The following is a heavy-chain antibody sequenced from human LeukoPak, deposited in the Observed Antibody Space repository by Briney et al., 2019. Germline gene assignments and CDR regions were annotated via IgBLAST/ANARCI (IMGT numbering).Heavy chain of an antibody. CDR2: ISGSGGST. J-gene: IGHJ4*02. Sequence: PGGSLRLSCAASGFTFSSYAMSWVRQAPGKGLEWVSAISGSGGSTYYADSVKGRFTISRDNSKDTLYLQMNSLRAEDTAVYYAVVVPAAIDYWGQGTLVTVSS. V-gene: IGHV3-23*01. CDR1: GFTFSSYA. D-gene: IGHD2-2*01. CDR3: VVVPAAIDY.